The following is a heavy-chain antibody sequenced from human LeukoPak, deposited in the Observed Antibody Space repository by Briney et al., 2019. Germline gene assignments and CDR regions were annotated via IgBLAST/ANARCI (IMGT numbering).Heavy chain of an antibody. CDR3: ARHSFARPFDS. V-gene: IGHV4-59*08. J-gene: IGHJ4*02. CDR2: IYYTGDS. D-gene: IGHD6-6*01. Sequence: PSETLSLTCTVSGASIFGSYWSWIRQPPRKGLEWIGYIYYTGDSNYNPSLKSRATISLDTSRSQFSLMLSSVTAADTAIYYCARHSFARPFDSWGQGTLVTVSS. CDR1: GASIFGSY.